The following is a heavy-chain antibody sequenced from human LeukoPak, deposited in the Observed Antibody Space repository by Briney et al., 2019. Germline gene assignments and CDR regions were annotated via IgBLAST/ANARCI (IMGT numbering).Heavy chain of an antibody. CDR3: TTDWDYGSGSYGYGMDV. D-gene: IGHD3-10*01. V-gene: IGHV3-15*07. CDR1: GFTFSDAW. Sequence: GGSLRLSCAASGFTFSDAWMNWVRQGPGKGLEWVGRFKRRSDGGTTDYAAPVKGRFTISKEDSKNTQYLQMNSLKTEDTAVYYCTTDWDYGSGSYGYGMDVWGLGTTVTVSS. J-gene: IGHJ6*02. CDR2: FKRRSDGGTT.